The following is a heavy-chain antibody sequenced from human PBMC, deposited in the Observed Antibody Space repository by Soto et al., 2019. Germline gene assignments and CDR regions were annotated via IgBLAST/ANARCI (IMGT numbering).Heavy chain of an antibody. J-gene: IGHJ5*02. V-gene: IGHV3-23*01. Sequence: VGSLRLSCGASGFTFSSYARSWVRQAPGKGLEWVSAISGSGGSTYYADSVKGRFTISRDNSKNTLYLQMNSLRAEDTAVYYCAKDPAAAGTNWFDPWGQGTLVTVSS. CDR1: GFTFSSYA. CDR2: ISGSGGST. D-gene: IGHD6-13*01. CDR3: AKDPAAAGTNWFDP.